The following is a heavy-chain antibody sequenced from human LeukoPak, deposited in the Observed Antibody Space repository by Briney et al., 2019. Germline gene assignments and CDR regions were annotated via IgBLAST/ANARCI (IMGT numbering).Heavy chain of an antibody. J-gene: IGHJ4*02. D-gene: IGHD6-6*01. CDR2: IIPIFGTA. V-gene: IGHV1-69*05. CDR3: ARVAGGIAAR. CDR1: GGTFSCYA. Sequence: SVKVSCKASGGTFSCYAISWVRQAPGQGLEWMGGIIPIFGTANYAQKFQGRVTITTDESTSTAYMELSSLRSEDTAVYYCARVAGGIAARWGQGTLVTVSS.